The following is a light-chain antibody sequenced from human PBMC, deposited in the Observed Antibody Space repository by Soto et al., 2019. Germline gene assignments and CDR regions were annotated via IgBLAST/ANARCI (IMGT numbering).Light chain of an antibody. CDR3: MQGSHWPPLT. V-gene: IGKV2-30*01. Sequence: DVVLTQSPLSLPVTLGQPASISCRSSQSLVYSDGNTYLNWFQQRPGQSPRRLIYKVSNRDSGVPDRFSGSGSGTDFTLKISRVEADDVGIYYCMQGSHWPPLTFGEGTRVDIK. CDR2: KVS. J-gene: IGKJ4*01. CDR1: QSLVYSDGNTY.